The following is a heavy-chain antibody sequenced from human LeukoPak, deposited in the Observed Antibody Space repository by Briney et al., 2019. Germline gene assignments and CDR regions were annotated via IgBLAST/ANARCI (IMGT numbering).Heavy chain of an antibody. J-gene: IGHJ4*02. CDR2: IKSKTNGGTT. Sequence: PGGSLRLSCAASGFTFSNAWMNWVRQAPGRGLEWVGRIKSKTNGGTTDYAAPVKGRFTISRDDSKNTLYLQMNSLKTEDTAVYYCTTVSNYGDYVFNYWGQGTLVTVSS. D-gene: IGHD4-17*01. V-gene: IGHV3-15*01. CDR3: TTVSNYGDYVFNY. CDR1: GFTFSNAW.